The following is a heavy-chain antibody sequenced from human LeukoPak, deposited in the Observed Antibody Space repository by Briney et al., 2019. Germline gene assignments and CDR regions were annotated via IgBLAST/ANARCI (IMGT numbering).Heavy chain of an antibody. V-gene: IGHV4-34*01. CDR2: INHSGST. Sequence: SETLSLTCAVYSGSFSGYYWSWIRQPPGKGLEWIGEINHSGSTNYNPSLKSRVTISVDTSKNQFSLKLSSVTAADTAVYYCARDADYGDYVPAGWYFDLWGRGTLVTVSS. CDR1: SGSFSGYY. D-gene: IGHD4-17*01. J-gene: IGHJ2*01. CDR3: ARDADYGDYVPAGWYFDL.